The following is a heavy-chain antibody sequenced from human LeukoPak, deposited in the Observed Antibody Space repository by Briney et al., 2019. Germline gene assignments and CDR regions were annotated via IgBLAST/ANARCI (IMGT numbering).Heavy chain of an antibody. V-gene: IGHV1-8*03. CDR2: MNPNSGNT. CDR3: ARGYYGSGSHNWFDP. J-gene: IGHJ5*02. CDR1: GGTFSSYT. Sequence: GASVKVSCKASGGTFSSYTISWVRQATGQGLEWMGWMNPNSGNTGYAQKFQGRVTITRNTSISTAYMVLSSLRSEDTAVYYCARGYYGSGSHNWFDPWGQGTLVTVSS. D-gene: IGHD3-10*01.